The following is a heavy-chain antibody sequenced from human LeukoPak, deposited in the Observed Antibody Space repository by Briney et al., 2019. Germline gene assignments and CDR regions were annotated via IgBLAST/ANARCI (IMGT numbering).Heavy chain of an antibody. CDR3: ARIERSSYSLGFDY. CDR2: IYYSVTS. D-gene: IGHD6-6*01. Sequence: SETLSLTCTVSGGSISSYYWSWIRQHPGKGLEWIGHIYYSVTSFYSPSLTSRVTISVDTSKNQFSLKLTSVNDADTAVYYCARIERSSYSLGFDYWGQGTLVTVSS. J-gene: IGHJ4*02. V-gene: IGHV4-59*06. CDR1: GGSISSYY.